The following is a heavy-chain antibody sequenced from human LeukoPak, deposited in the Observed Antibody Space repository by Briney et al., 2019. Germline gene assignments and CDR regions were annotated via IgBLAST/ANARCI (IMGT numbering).Heavy chain of an antibody. V-gene: IGHV1-2*06. CDR3: ARERSIYVWGSYHRYYFDY. J-gene: IGHJ4*02. D-gene: IGHD3-16*02. Sequence: ASVKVSCKASGYTFTGYYMHWVRQAPGQGLERMGRINPNSGGTNYARKFQGRVTMTRDTSISTAYMELSRLRSDDTAVYYCARERSIYVWGSYHRYYFDYWGQGTLVTVSS. CDR1: GYTFTGYY. CDR2: INPNSGGT.